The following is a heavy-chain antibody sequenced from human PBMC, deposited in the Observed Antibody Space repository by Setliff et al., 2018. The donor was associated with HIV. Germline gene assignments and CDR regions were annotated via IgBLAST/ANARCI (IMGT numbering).Heavy chain of an antibody. Sequence: SETLSLTCTVSGGSIGSGSYYWSWIRQPAGKGLEWIGLIYYSGSTNYSPSLKSRVTISVDSSKNQFSLKLTSVTAADAAIYYCARQFPPYHSGAHYSDLWSQGTLVTVSS. CDR2: IYYSGST. V-gene: IGHV4-61*10. D-gene: IGHD6-19*01. CDR3: ARQFPPYHSGAHYSDL. CDR1: GGSIGSGSYY. J-gene: IGHJ5*02.